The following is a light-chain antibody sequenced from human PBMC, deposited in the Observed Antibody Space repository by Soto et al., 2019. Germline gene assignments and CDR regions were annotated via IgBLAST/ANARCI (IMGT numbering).Light chain of an antibody. CDR2: EVS. V-gene: IGKV3-11*01. CDR1: QTVSSS. J-gene: IGKJ4*01. Sequence: EIVLTQSPATLSLSPGERATLSCRARQTVSSSLAWYQQKPGQAPRLLIYEVSNRATGIPARFSGSGSGADFTLTISSLQSEDFAVYYCQQHNNWPPALTFGRGTKVDIK. CDR3: QQHNNWPPALT.